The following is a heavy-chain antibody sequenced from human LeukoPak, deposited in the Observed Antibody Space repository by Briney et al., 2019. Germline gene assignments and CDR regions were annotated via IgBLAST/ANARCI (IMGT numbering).Heavy chain of an antibody. CDR1: GFTFSSYA. CDR2: ISYDGSNK. D-gene: IGHD3-22*01. J-gene: IGHJ3*01. V-gene: IGHV3-30-3*01. Sequence: GRSLRLSCAASGFTFSSYAMHWVRQAPGKGLEWVAVISYDGSNKYYADSVKGRFTISRDNSKNTLYLQMNSLRAEDTAVYYCARDGDGGYYDSSARPPDVWGQGTMVTVSS. CDR3: ARDGDGGYYDSSARPPDV.